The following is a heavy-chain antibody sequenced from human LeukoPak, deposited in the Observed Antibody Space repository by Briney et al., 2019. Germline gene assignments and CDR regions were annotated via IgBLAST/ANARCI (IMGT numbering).Heavy chain of an antibody. CDR2: ISGSGGST. CDR3: ARVKYGSGSYVDY. J-gene: IGHJ4*02. V-gene: IGHV3-23*01. D-gene: IGHD3-10*01. Sequence: GGSLRLSCAASGFTFSSYAMSWVRQAPGKGLEWVSAISGSGGSTYYADSVKGRFTISRDNSKNTLYLQMNSLRAEDTAVYHCARVKYGSGSYVDYWGQGTLVTVSS. CDR1: GFTFSSYA.